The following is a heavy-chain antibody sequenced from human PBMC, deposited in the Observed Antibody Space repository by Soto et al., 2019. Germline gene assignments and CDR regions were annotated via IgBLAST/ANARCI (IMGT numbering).Heavy chain of an antibody. CDR2: INPSGGST. CDR1: GYTFTSYY. D-gene: IGHD3-22*01. CDR3: ARDFEAKRYYDRSGYSSFDY. J-gene: IGHJ4*02. Sequence: ASVKVSCKASGYTFTSYYMHWVRQAPGQGLEWMGIINPSGGSTSYAQTFQGRVTMIRDTSTRTVYMELSSLRSEDTVVYYCARDFEAKRYYDRSGYSSFDYWGRRTLVTSP. V-gene: IGHV1-46*01.